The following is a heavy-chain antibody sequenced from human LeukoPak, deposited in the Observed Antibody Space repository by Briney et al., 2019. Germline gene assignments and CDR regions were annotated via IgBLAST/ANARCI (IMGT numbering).Heavy chain of an antibody. D-gene: IGHD4-17*01. V-gene: IGHV4-59*01. CDR1: GGSISSYY. CDR2: IYYSGST. CDR3: ARVNGDLYYYYYSYMDV. J-gene: IGHJ6*03. Sequence: SETLSLTCTVSGGSISSYYWSWIRQPPGKGLEWIGYIYYSGSTNYNPSLKSRVTISVDTSKNQFSLKLSSVTAADTAVYYCARVNGDLYYYYYSYMDVWGKGTTVSDCS.